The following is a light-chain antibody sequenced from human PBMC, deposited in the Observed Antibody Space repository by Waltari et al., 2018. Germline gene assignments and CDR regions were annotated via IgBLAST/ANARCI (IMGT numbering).Light chain of an antibody. CDR3: CSYVSNTYV. CDR1: TSGVWTYNL. V-gene: IGLV2-23*01. J-gene: IGLJ1*01. Sequence: QSALTQPASVSGSPGQSITISCTGPTSGVWTYNLVSWYQQHPGKAPKLIIFEGTKRPSGVSNRFFASKSGNTASLTISGLQADDEADYHCCSYVSNTYVFGTGTKVTVL. CDR2: EGT.